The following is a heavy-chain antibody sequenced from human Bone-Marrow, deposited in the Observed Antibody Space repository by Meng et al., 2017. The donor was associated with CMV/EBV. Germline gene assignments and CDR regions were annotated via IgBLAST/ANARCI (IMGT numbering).Heavy chain of an antibody. D-gene: IGHD1-26*01. J-gene: IGHJ5*02. CDR2: FTPLSGTP. CDR3: ARDQLNIVGDILYNWFDP. Sequence: SVKVSCKASGGVFNAYTFSWVRQAPGQGLEWMGGFTPLSGTPNYAPKFQGRFTMTTDQSTSTGLMELTSLRSEDTAVYYCARDQLNIVGDILYNWFDPWGQGTLVTVSS. V-gene: IGHV1-69*05. CDR1: GGVFNAYT.